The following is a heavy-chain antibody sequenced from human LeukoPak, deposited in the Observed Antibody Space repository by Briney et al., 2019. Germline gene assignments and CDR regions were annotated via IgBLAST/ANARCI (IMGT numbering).Heavy chain of an antibody. J-gene: IGHJ5*02. D-gene: IGHD3-10*01. CDR2: IYHSGST. CDR3: ARGGPLWFGELRKRGWFDP. CDR1: GYSISSGYY. V-gene: IGHV4-38-2*02. Sequence: SETLSLTCTVSGYSISSGYYWGWIRPPPGKGLEWIGSIYHSGSTYYNPSLKRRVTISVDTSKNQFSLKLSSVTAADTAVYYCARGGPLWFGELRKRGWFDPWGQGTLVTVSS.